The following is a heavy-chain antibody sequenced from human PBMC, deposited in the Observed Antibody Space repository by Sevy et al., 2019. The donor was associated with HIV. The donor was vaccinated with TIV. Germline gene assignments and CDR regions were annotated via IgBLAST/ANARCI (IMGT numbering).Heavy chain of an antibody. CDR2: IWSDGRFE. D-gene: IGHD3-22*01. V-gene: IGHV3-33*01. CDR3: ARGGYYYDNAAYYALDS. Sequence: GGSLRLSCAASGFTPSSYGMHWVRQTPGKGLEWVAIIWSDGRFENHGDSVKGRFTISRDNSKNTLYLQMNNVRVEDTAVYYCARGGYYYDNAAYYALDSWGQGTLVTVSS. J-gene: IGHJ4*02. CDR1: GFTPSSYG.